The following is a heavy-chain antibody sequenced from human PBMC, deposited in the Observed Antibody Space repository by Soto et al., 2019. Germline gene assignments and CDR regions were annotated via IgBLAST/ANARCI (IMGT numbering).Heavy chain of an antibody. CDR2: IVSSGTT. Sequence: QVQLRESGPGLVMPPQTLSLTCTVSGDSIGSGNKYWSWIRQAPGKALGWMGYIVSSGTTYYHPSLRSRLTMSLDTSRNHFSLKLNSVTASDTAVYFCARVPPPFDFSYARDVWGQGTTVTVSS. CDR3: ARVPPPFDFSYARDV. CDR1: GDSIGSGNKY. V-gene: IGHV4-30-4*01. J-gene: IGHJ6*02. D-gene: IGHD3-16*01.